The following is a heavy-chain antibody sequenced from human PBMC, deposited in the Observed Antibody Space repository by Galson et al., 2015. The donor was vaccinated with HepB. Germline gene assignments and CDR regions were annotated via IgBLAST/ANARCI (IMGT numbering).Heavy chain of an antibody. J-gene: IGHJ6*02. Sequence: SVKVSCKASGYTFTGHYMHWVRQAPGQGLEWMGRINPNSGGTNFAQKFQGRVTMTRDTSLSTAYMELSNLRSDDTAVYYCARDLYYDNSGFYRPHYYYYGVDVWGQGTTVTVSS. V-gene: IGHV1-2*06. CDR3: ARDLYYDNSGFYRPHYYYYGVDV. D-gene: IGHD3-22*01. CDR2: INPNSGGT. CDR1: GYTFTGHY.